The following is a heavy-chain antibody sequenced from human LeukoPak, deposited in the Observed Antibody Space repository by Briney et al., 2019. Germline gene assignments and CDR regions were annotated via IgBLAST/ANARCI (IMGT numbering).Heavy chain of an antibody. CDR3: ARRGDIVVVPAALPSLPTSYGMDV. V-gene: IGHV4-34*01. Sequence: SETLSHTCAVYGGSFSGYYWSWIRQPPGKGLEWIGEINHSGSTNYNPSLKSRVTISVDTSKNQFSLKLSSVTAADTAVYYCARRGDIVVVPAALPSLPTSYGMDVWGQETTVTVSS. CDR2: INHSGST. CDR1: GGSFSGYY. D-gene: IGHD2-2*01. J-gene: IGHJ6*02.